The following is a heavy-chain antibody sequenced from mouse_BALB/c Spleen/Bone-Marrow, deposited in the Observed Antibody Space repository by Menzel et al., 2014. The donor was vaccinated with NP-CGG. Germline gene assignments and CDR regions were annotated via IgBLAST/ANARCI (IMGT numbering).Heavy chain of an antibody. Sequence: VHVKQSGAELVKPGAPVKLSCTASGFNIKDTYMHWVKQRPEQGLEWIGRIDPANGNTKYDPKFQGKATITADTSSNTAYLQLSSLTSEDTAVYYCARTAPENFDYWGQGTTLTVSS. CDR3: ARTAPENFDY. CDR2: IDPANGNT. V-gene: IGHV14-3*02. J-gene: IGHJ2*01. D-gene: IGHD1-2*01. CDR1: GFNIKDTY.